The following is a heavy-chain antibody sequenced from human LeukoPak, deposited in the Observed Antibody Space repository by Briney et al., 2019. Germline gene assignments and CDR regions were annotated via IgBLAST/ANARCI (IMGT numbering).Heavy chain of an antibody. CDR3: ARQVDFRVAYYFDY. CDR2: ISYSGST. CDR1: GGSISSDY. V-gene: IGHV4-59*08. D-gene: IGHD3-3*01. J-gene: IGHJ4*02. Sequence: SETLSLTCTVSGGSISSDYWTWIRQPPGKRLEWIGYISYSGSTDYNPSLKSRVTISADTSKNQFSLKLRSVTAADTAVYYCARQVDFRVAYYFDYWGQGTLVTVSS.